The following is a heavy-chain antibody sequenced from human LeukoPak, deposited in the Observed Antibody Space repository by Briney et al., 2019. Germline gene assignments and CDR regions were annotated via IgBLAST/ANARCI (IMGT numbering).Heavy chain of an antibody. V-gene: IGHV3-23*01. J-gene: IGHJ4*02. CDR3: ASDSSGWYPLLFDY. CDR2: ISGSGGST. Sequence: GGSLRLSCAASGFTFSSYAMSWVRQAPGKGLEWVSAISGSGGSTYYADSVKGRFTISRDNAKNSLYLQMNSLRAEDTAVYYCASDSSGWYPLLFDYWGQGTLVTVSS. CDR1: GFTFSSYA. D-gene: IGHD6-19*01.